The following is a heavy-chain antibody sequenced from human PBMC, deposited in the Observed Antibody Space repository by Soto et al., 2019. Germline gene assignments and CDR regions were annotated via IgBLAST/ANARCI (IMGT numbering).Heavy chain of an antibody. J-gene: IGHJ4*02. CDR1: GFTFSNYS. CDR2: ISKDGDKK. D-gene: IGHD2-8*01. Sequence: GGSLRLSCAASGFTFSNYSMHWVRQAPGKGLEWVAVISKDGDKKYYADSVKGRFTISRDNSKNMLYLQMNSLRPEDTAVYYCAREWRVANPGYWGQGTQVTVSS. V-gene: IGHV3-30-3*01. CDR3: AREWRVANPGY.